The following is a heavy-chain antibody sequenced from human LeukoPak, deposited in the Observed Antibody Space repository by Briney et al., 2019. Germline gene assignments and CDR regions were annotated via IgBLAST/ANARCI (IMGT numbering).Heavy chain of an antibody. CDR1: GYTFTSYD. J-gene: IGHJ6*02. CDR3: ARGGNYDFWSGYYYYGMDV. D-gene: IGHD3-3*01. Sequence: ASVKVSCKASGYTFTSYDINWVRQATGQGLEWMGWMNPNSGNTGYAQKFQGRVTMTRNTSISTAYMELSSLRSEDTAVYYCARGGNYDFWSGYYYYGMDVWGQGTMVTVSS. CDR2: MNPNSGNT. V-gene: IGHV1-8*01.